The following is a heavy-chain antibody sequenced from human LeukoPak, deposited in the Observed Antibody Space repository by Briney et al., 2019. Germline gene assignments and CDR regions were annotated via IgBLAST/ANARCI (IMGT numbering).Heavy chain of an antibody. CDR2: IRYDGSNK. D-gene: IGHD6-13*01. V-gene: IGHV3-30*02. CDR3: AKSHRTGYSSSWYTVGGDY. CDR1: GFTFSSYG. J-gene: IGHJ4*02. Sequence: GGSLRLSCAASGFTFSSYGMHWVRQAPGKGLEWVAFIRYDGSNKYYADSVKGRFTISRDNSKNTLYLQMNSLRAEDTAVYYCAKSHRTGYSSSWYTVGGDYWGQGTLVTVSS.